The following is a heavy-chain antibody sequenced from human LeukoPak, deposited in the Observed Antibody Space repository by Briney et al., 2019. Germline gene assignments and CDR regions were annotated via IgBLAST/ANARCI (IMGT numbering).Heavy chain of an antibody. CDR2: INHSGST. D-gene: IGHD2-2*02. J-gene: IGHJ3*02. V-gene: IGHV4-34*01. CDR3: ARRGVGYCSSTSCYKGAFDI. CDR1: GLTFSSYS. Sequence: GSLRLSCAASGLTFSSYSMNWIRQPPGKGLEWIGEINHSGSTNYNPSLKSRVTISVDTSKNQFSLKLSSVTAADTAVYYCARRGVGYCSSTSCYKGAFDIWGQGTMVTVSS.